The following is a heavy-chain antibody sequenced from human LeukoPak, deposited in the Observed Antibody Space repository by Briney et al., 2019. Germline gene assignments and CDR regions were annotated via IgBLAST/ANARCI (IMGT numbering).Heavy chain of an antibody. CDR1: GFTFSNYD. CDR3: ARGDPWDR. Sequence: GGSMRLSCAGSGFTFSNYDMNWVRQAPGKGLEWVSYISSGGITIYHADSVKGRFTISRDNAKNSLYLQMNSLRAEDMAVYYCARGDPWDRWGQGTLVTVPS. V-gene: IGHV3-48*03. D-gene: IGHD1-14*01. J-gene: IGHJ4*02. CDR2: ISSGGITI.